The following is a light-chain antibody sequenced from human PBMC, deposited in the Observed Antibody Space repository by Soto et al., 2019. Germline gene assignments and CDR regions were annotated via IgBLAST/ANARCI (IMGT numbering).Light chain of an antibody. J-gene: IGKJ5*01. CDR1: QSVSSSY. Sequence: ENLLTQSPGTLSLSPGEKATPPCRASQSVSSSYLAWYQQKPGQAPRLLIYGASSRATGIPDRFSGSGSGTDFTLTISRLEPEVFAVYYCQQYGSSPVTLGQGTRLEIK. CDR3: QQYGSSPVT. V-gene: IGKV3-20*01. CDR2: GAS.